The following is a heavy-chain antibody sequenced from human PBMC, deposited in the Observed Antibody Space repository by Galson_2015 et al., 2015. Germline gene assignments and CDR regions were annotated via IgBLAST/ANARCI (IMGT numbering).Heavy chain of an antibody. CDR3: ARGGEDCSSTSCYTPNDY. J-gene: IGHJ4*02. Sequence: SLRLSCAASGFTFSSYSMNWVRQAPGKGLEWVSSISSSSSYIYYADSVKGRFTISRDNAKNSLYLQMNSLRAEDTAVYYCARGGEDCSSTSCYTPNDYWGQGTLVTASS. CDR1: GFTFSSYS. V-gene: IGHV3-21*01. D-gene: IGHD2-2*02. CDR2: ISSSSSYI.